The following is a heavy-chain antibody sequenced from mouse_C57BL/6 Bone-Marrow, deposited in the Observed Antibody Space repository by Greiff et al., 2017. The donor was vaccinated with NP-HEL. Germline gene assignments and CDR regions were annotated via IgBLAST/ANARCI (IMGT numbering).Heavy chain of an antibody. V-gene: IGHV5-12*01. Sequence: DVHLVESGGGLVQPGGSLKLSCAASGFTFSDYYMYWVRQTPEKRLEWVAYISNGGGSTYYPDTVKGRFTISRDNAKNTLYLQMSRLKSEDTAMYYCARHGYDHAMDYWGQGTSVTVSS. CDR2: ISNGGGST. J-gene: IGHJ4*01. CDR3: ARHGYDHAMDY. D-gene: IGHD2-2*01. CDR1: GFTFSDYY.